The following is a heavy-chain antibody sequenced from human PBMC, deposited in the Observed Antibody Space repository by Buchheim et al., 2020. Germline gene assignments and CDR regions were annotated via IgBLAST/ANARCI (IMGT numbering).Heavy chain of an antibody. CDR1: GFSFSSYE. D-gene: IGHD6-13*01. CDR2: ISSTGSTI. J-gene: IGHJ4*02. CDR3: ARGGYSSSWSY. V-gene: IGHV3-48*03. Sequence: EVQLVESGGGSLQPGGSLRLSCAASGFSFSSYEMNWVRQAPGKGLDWLSYISSTGSTIYYADSVKGRFTISRDNAKNSLYLQMNSLRAEDTAVYYCARGGYSSSWSYWGQGTL.